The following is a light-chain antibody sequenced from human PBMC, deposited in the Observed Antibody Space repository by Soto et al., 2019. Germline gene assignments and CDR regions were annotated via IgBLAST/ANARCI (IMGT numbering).Light chain of an antibody. V-gene: IGKV1-39*01. J-gene: IGKJ1*01. CDR3: HQSYSAPWT. Sequence: DIQVTQSPSSLSASVGDRVTITCRTSQSISRYLNWDRQKPGRAPYLLIYAASNLQSGVPSRFSGSGSGTDFTLTIRSLQPGDFATYYCHQSYSAPWTFGQGNKVEIK. CDR1: QSISRY. CDR2: AAS.